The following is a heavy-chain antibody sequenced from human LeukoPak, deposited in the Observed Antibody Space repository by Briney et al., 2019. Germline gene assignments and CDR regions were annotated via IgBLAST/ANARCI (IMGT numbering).Heavy chain of an antibody. CDR1: GFTFSSYA. D-gene: IGHD6-13*01. Sequence: GGSLRLSSAASGFTFSSYAMSWVRQAPGKGLEWVSAITGSGGSTYYADSVKGQFTISRDNSKNTLYLQMNSLRADDTAVYYCAKLYSTYQNYYYYYYMDVWGKGTTVTVSS. V-gene: IGHV3-23*01. J-gene: IGHJ6*03. CDR3: AKLYSTYQNYYYYYYMDV. CDR2: ITGSGGST.